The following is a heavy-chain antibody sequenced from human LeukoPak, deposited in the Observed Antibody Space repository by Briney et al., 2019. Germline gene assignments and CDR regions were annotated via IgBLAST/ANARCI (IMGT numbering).Heavy chain of an antibody. D-gene: IGHD6-13*01. J-gene: IGHJ3*02. V-gene: IGHV4-61*02. Sequence: SQTLSLTCTVSGGSISSGSYYWSWIRQPAGKGLEWIGRIYTSGSTNYNPSLKSRVTISVDTSKNQFSLKLSSVTAADTAVYYCARGSGSNTGGDAFDIWGQGTMVTVSS. CDR1: GGSISSGSYY. CDR3: ARGSGSNTGGDAFDI. CDR2: IYTSGST.